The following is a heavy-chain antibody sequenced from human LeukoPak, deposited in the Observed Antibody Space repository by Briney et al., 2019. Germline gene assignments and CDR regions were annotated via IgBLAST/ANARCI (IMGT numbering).Heavy chain of an antibody. V-gene: IGHV4-30-4*08. CDR3: ARSQTAMVTFDY. D-gene: IGHD5-18*01. Sequence: SETRSLTWTVSGGSISRGDYDWGWIREPPGKGLEWCGYIYYTGSTYCNPSLKSRVTISVDTSKNQFPMKLSSVTAAATAVYYCARSQTAMVTFDYRGQGPLIPVSS. CDR2: IYYTGST. J-gene: IGHJ4*02. CDR1: GGSISRGDYD.